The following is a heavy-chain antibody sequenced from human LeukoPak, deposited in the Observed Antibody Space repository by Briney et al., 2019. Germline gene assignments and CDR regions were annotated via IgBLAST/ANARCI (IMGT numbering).Heavy chain of an antibody. D-gene: IGHD2-2*01. V-gene: IGHV4-59*08. CDR1: GGSISHYY. CDR2: IYYNGNT. J-gene: IGHJ4*02. Sequence: SETLSLTCTVSGGSISHYYWSWIRQPPGKGLEWIGYIYYNGNTNYSPSLKSRVSISVDTSKNQFSLKLSSVTAADTAVYYCALVPVVPAALVDYWGQGTLVTVSS. CDR3: ALVPVVPAALVDY.